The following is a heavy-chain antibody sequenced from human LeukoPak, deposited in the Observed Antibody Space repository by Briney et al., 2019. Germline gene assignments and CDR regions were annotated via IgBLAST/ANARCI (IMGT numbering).Heavy chain of an antibody. D-gene: IGHD2-2*01. CDR1: GGSFSGYY. CDR2: MNPSGST. J-gene: IGHJ6*03. V-gene: IGHV4-34*01. Sequence: SETLSLTCAVYGGSFSGYYWTWIRQTPEKGLEWIGEMNPSGSTNYNPSLKSRVTMSVDTSKNQFSLKLSSVTAADTAVYYCARDHRDIVVVPAASRSYYYYYYMDVWGKGTTVTVSS. CDR3: ARDHRDIVVVPAASRSYYYYYYMDV.